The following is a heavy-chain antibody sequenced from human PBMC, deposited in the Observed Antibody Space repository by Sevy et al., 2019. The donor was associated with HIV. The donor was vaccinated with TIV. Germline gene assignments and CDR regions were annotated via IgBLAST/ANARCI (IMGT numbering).Heavy chain of an antibody. D-gene: IGHD4-4*01. J-gene: IGHJ4*02. V-gene: IGHV3-30-3*01. CDR2: ISYDGSNK. CDR3: AIAGGYTNYPLWVPLYYFDY. CDR1: GFTFSSYA. Sequence: GGSLRLSCAASGFTFSSYAMHWVRQAPGKGLEWVAVISYDGSNKYYADSVKGRFTISRDNSKNTLYLQMNSLRAEDTAVYYCAIAGGYTNYPLWVPLYYFDYWGQGTLVTVSS.